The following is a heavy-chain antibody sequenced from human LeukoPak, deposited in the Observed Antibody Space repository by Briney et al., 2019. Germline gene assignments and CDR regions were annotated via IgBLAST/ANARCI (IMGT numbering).Heavy chain of an antibody. V-gene: IGHV1-2*02. Sequence: GASVKVSCKASGYTFTGYYMHWVRQAPGQGLEWMGWINPNSGGTNYAQKFQGRVTMTRDTSVSTAYMELSRLRSDDTAVYYCARGSGTMGDAFDIWGQGTMVTVSS. CDR2: INPNSGGT. J-gene: IGHJ3*02. CDR1: GYTFTGYY. CDR3: ARGSGTMGDAFDI. D-gene: IGHD1-1*01.